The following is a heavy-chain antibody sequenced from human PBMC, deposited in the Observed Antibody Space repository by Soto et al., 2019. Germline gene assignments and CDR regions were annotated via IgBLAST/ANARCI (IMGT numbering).Heavy chain of an antibody. D-gene: IGHD6-13*01. CDR1: GGPFSSYT. CDR3: VRDSIAAAGFDS. Sequence: QVHLVQSGAEVKMPGSSVKVSCKVSGGPFSSYTISWVRQAPGQGLEWMGEIIPLFGRTNYVQNFQGRVTSSADESTNTAYMQLSSLRSEDTAVYYCVRDSIAAAGFDSWGQGTLVTVS. V-gene: IGHV1-69*12. J-gene: IGHJ4*02. CDR2: IIPLFGRT.